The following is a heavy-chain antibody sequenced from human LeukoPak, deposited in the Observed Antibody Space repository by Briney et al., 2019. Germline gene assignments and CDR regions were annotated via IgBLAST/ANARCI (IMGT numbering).Heavy chain of an antibody. V-gene: IGHV7-4-1*02. D-gene: IGHD3-10*01. CDR1: GYTFTSYA. J-gene: IGHJ5*02. CDR3: AREGGVRGVIISSWFDP. Sequence: ASVKVSCKASGYTFTSYAMNWVRQAPGQGLEWMGWINTNTGNPTYAQGFTGRFVFSLDTSVSTAYLQISSLKAEDTAVYYCAREGGVRGVIISSWFDPWGQGTLVSVSS. CDR2: INTNTGNP.